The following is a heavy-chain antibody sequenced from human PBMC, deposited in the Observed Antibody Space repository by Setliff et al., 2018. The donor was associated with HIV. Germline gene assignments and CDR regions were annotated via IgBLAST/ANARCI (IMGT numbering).Heavy chain of an antibody. CDR2: IYYSGST. Sequence: SETLSLTCTVSGGSISSYYWSWIRQSPGKGLEWIGYIYYSGSTNYNPSLKSRVTISVVTSKNQFSLKLSSVTAADTAIYYCARTRGYTYGYIDYWGQGTLVTVSS. J-gene: IGHJ4*02. D-gene: IGHD5-18*01. V-gene: IGHV4-59*08. CDR1: GGSISSYY. CDR3: ARTRGYTYGYIDY.